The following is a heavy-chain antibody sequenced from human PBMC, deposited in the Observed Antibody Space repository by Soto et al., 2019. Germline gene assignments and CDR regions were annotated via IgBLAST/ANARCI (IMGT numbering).Heavy chain of an antibody. V-gene: IGHV3-11*06. CDR2: ISSSSSYT. CDR3: CLGLGNWFDP. J-gene: IGHJ5*02. Sequence: WGSLRLSCAASGFTFSGYWMSWIRQAPGKGLEWVSYISSSSSYTNYADSVKGRFTISRDNSKNTLYLQMNSLRAEDTAVYYCCLGLGNWFDPWGQGTLVTVSS. CDR1: GFTFSGYW. D-gene: IGHD7-27*01.